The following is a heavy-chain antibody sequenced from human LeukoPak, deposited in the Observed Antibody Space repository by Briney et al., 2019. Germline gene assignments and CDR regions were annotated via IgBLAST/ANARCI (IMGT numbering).Heavy chain of an antibody. V-gene: IGHV1-3*01. CDR1: GYTFTSYA. CDR3: ARDPRRYYYGSGTSRGYYYYGMDV. CDR2: INAGNGNT. Sequence: ASVKVSCKASGYTFTSYAMHWVRQAPGQRLEWMGWINAGNGNTKYSQKFQGRVTITRDTSASTAYMELSSLRSEDTAVYYCARDPRRYYYGSGTSRGYYYYGMDVWGQGTTVTVSS. J-gene: IGHJ6*02. D-gene: IGHD3-10*01.